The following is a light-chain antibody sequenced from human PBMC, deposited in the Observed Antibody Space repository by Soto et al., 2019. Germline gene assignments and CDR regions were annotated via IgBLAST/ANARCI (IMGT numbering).Light chain of an antibody. CDR3: QQSYSVPR. V-gene: IGKV1-39*01. CDR2: AAS. CDR1: RSISNY. Sequence: DIQMTQSPSSLSASVGDRVTITCRARRSISNYLNWYQQKSGKVPRLLIYAASSLQPGVPSRFSGTGTGTAFTLTISSLQPEDSATYYCQQSYSVPRFGQGTRVDLK. J-gene: IGKJ1*01.